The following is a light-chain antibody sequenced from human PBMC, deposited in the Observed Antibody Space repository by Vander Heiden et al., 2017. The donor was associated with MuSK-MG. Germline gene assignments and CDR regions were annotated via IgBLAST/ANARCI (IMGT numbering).Light chain of an antibody. CDR2: GNS. V-gene: IGLV1-40*01. CDR3: QSYDSSLSGVV. CDR1: SSNIGAGYD. J-gene: IGLJ2*01. Sequence: QSVLTQPPSLSGPPGQRVTFSCTGSSSNIGAGYDVHWYQQIPGTAPKLLIYGNSNRPSGVPDRFSGSKSGTSASLAITGLQAEDEADYYCQSYDSSLSGVVFGGGTKLTVL.